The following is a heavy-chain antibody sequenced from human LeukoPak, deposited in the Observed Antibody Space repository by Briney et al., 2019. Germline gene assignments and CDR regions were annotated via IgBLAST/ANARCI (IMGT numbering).Heavy chain of an antibody. CDR2: IKSKTDGETT. J-gene: IGHJ6*02. D-gene: IGHD6-13*01. Sequence: GGSLRLSCAASGFTFSNAWMSWVRQAPGKGLEWVGRIKSKTDGETTDYAAPVKGRFTISRDDSKNTLYLQMNSLKTEDTAVYYCTTGSSSSWHYYYYGMDVWGQGTTVTVSS. V-gene: IGHV3-15*01. CDR3: TTGSSSSWHYYYYGMDV. CDR1: GFTFSNAW.